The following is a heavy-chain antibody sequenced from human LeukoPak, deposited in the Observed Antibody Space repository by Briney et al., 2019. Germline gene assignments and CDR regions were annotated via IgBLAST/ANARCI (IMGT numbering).Heavy chain of an antibody. Sequence: ASVKVSCKASGYTFTSYDINWVRQATGQGLEWMGWMNPNSGNTGCAQKFQGRVTMTRNTSISTAYMELSSPRSEDTAVYYCAKRDAGYSNYYYYGMDVWGQGTTVTVSS. D-gene: IGHD4-11*01. CDR3: AKRDAGYSNYYYYGMDV. J-gene: IGHJ6*02. CDR1: GYTFTSYD. V-gene: IGHV1-8*01. CDR2: MNPNSGNT.